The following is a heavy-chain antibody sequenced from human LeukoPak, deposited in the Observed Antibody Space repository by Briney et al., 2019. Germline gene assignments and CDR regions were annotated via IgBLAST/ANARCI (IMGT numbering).Heavy chain of an antibody. CDR1: GLKFSDYY. Sequence: GGSLRLSCAASGLKFSDYYLSWIRQAPGKGLEWISYISGNSVHTAYADSVKGRFAISRDNAKDSQYLQMNSLRAEDTAVYYCATKKDEYFDYWGQGTLVTVSS. J-gene: IGHJ4*02. CDR2: ISGNSVHT. CDR3: ATKKDEYFDY. V-gene: IGHV3-11*03.